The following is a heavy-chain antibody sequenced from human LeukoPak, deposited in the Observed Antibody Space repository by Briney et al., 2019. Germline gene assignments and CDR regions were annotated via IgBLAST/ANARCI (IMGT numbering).Heavy chain of an antibody. Sequence: SETLSLTCTVSGGSISSSSYYWGWIRQPPGKGLEWIGSIYYSGSTYYNPSLKSRVTISVDTSKNQFSLKLSSVTAADTAVYYCARDGYSYGYSLGWFDPWGQGTLVTVSS. CDR3: ARDGYSYGYSLGWFDP. J-gene: IGHJ5*02. V-gene: IGHV4-39*07. CDR2: IYYSGST. CDR1: GGSISSSSYY. D-gene: IGHD5-18*01.